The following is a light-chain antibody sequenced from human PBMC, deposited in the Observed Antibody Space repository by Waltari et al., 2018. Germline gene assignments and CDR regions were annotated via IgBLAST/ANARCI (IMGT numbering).Light chain of an antibody. CDR3: QQYNNWPLT. Sequence: EIVMTQSPVTLSVSPGERATLSCRASESVNSNLAWYQQKPGQAPRLLIYGASTRATGIPARFSGSGSGTEFTLTISSLQSEDFVVYYCQQYNNWPLTFGGGTKVEIK. CDR2: GAS. V-gene: IGKV3-15*01. CDR1: ESVNSN. J-gene: IGKJ4*01.